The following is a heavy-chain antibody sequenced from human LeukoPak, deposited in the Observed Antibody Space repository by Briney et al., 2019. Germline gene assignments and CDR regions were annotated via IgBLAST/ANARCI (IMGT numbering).Heavy chain of an antibody. CDR2: TIQDGSVK. CDR3: AGNPPSLDY. Sequence: GGSLRLSCAASGFTLSSYWMSWVRQAPGKGLEWVANTIQDGSVKYYVDSVKDRFTVSRDNAKNSLYLQTNSLRAEDTAVYYCAGNPPSLDYWGQGILVTVSS. J-gene: IGHJ4*02. CDR1: GFTLSSYW. V-gene: IGHV3-7*01.